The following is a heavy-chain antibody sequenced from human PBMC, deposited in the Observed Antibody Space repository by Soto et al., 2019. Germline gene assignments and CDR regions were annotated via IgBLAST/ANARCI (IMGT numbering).Heavy chain of an antibody. Sequence: PSETLSLTCTVSGGSISSYYWSWIRQPPGKGLEWIGYIYYSGSTNYNPSLKSRVTISVDTSKNQFSLKLSSVTAADTAVYYCAREVKNYGAFDIWGQGTMVTVSS. CDR2: IYYSGST. V-gene: IGHV4-59*01. CDR3: AREVKNYGAFDI. CDR1: GGSISSYY. D-gene: IGHD3-10*01. J-gene: IGHJ3*02.